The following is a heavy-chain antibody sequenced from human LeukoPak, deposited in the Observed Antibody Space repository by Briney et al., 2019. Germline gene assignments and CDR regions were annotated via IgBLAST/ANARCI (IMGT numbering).Heavy chain of an antibody. CDR2: ISGSGGST. CDR1: GFTVSSNY. V-gene: IGHV3-23*01. CDR3: AKGSSSSWYYFDY. J-gene: IGHJ4*02. Sequence: GGSLRLSCAASGFTVSSNYMSWVRQAPGKGLEWVSGISGSGGSTYYADSVKGRFTISRDNSKNTLYLQMNSLRAEDTAVYYCAKGSSSSWYYFDYWGQGTLVTVSS. D-gene: IGHD6-13*01.